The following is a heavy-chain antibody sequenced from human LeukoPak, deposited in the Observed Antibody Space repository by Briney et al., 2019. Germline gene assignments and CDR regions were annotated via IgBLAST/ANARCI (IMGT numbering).Heavy chain of an antibody. CDR2: ISNSDSAI. CDR3: ARRNAYCSSSSCSRASYYYYGMDV. D-gene: IGHD2-2*01. Sequence: PGGSLRLSCSASGFTFSSYAMHWVRQAPGKGLEYVSDISNSDSAIYYADSVKGRFTISRDNAKNSLFLQMNSLRAEDTAVYYCARRNAYCSSSSCSRASYYYYGMDVWGQGTTVTVSS. J-gene: IGHJ6*02. V-gene: IGHV3-48*04. CDR1: GFTFSSYA.